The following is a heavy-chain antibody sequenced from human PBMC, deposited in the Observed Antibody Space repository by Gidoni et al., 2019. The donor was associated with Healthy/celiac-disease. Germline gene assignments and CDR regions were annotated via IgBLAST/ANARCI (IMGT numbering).Heavy chain of an antibody. Sequence: QVQLQESGPGLVQPSGTLSLTCAVPGGSLSSSNGWSWVRQPPGKGREWIGEIYHSGSTNYNPSLKSRVTISVDKSKNQFSLKLSSVTAADTAVYYCARGGAGYSSGWYYFDYWGQGTLVTVSS. D-gene: IGHD6-19*01. CDR3: ARGGAGYSSGWYYFDY. CDR2: IYHSGST. J-gene: IGHJ4*02. CDR1: GGSLSSSNG. V-gene: IGHV4-4*02.